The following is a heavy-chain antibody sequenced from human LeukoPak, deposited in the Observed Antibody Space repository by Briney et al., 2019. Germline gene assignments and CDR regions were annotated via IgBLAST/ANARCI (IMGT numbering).Heavy chain of an antibody. V-gene: IGHV3-7*01. CDR2: IKQDGSEK. J-gene: IGHJ4*02. CDR3: SRAGQEWFGELGFDQ. CDR1: GFSFSRYW. D-gene: IGHD3-10*01. Sequence: GASLRLSCAASGFSFSRYWMSWVRQAPGKGLEWVANIKQDGSEKNYVESVKGRFTISRDNAKNSLYLQTNSLRAEDTAVYNCSRAGQEWFGELGFDQWGQGTLVIVSP.